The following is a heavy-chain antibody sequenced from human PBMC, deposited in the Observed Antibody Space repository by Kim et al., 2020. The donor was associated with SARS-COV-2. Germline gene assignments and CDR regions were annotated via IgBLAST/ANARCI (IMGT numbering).Heavy chain of an antibody. J-gene: IGHJ4*02. D-gene: IGHD6-13*01. CDR2: VNPNSANT. CDR1: GYTFTSYD. V-gene: IGHV1-8*01. Sequence: ASVKVSCKASGYTFTSYDINWVRQAPGQGLEWMGWVNPNSANTGYAQKFQGRVTMTRNTSISTAYMELSSLRSEDTAVYYCARRRAATGTCLSYWGQGTLITVSS. CDR3: ARRRAATGTCLSY.